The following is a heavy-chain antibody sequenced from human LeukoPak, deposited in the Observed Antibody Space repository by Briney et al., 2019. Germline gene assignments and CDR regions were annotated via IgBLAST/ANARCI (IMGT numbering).Heavy chain of an antibody. D-gene: IGHD3-22*01. CDR2: THYSGST. CDR3: ARHRWLWNTKYYFDY. J-gene: IGHJ4*02. CDR1: GTSISTGSYH. Sequence: SETLSLTCVVSGTSISTGSYHWGWIHQSPGKGLKWMGSTHYSGSTDYNPSLKSRVSMSVDTSKNEFSLKLSSVTAADTALYFCARHRWLWNTKYYFDYWGQGILVTVSS. V-gene: IGHV4-39*01.